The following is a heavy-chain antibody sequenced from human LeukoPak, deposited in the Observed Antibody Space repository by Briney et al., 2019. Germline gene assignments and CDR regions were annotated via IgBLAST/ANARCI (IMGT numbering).Heavy chain of an antibody. CDR1: GYTFTIFN. J-gene: IGHJ3*02. CDR3: ARESTFRLLRNVSDI. D-gene: IGHD5-12*01. V-gene: IGHV1-46*01. Sequence: ASVKVSCKASGYTFTIFNNHWVRQAPGQGLKWMGMINPSDGSTSYAQKFQGRVTMTSDRTTSTVAMDLNSLRSDDTAVYYCARESTFRLLRNVSDIWGQGTRVTVSS. CDR2: INPSDGST.